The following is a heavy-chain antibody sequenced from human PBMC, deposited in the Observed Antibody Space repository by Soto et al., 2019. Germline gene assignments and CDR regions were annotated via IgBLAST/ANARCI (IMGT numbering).Heavy chain of an antibody. CDR3: ARVSSLYYNSDYGGYYFDY. V-gene: IGHV4-31*03. J-gene: IGHJ4*02. CDR1: GGSIRGGDYY. D-gene: IGHD3-10*01. Sequence: QVQLQESGPGLVKPSQTLSLTCTVSGGSIRGGDYYWSWIRQHPGKGLEWIGYIFYSWNSFYNPSLKSGVTISVDTSKNQFPLQLSSVTAADTAIYYCARVSSLYYNSDYGGYYFDYWGQGTLVSVSS. CDR2: IFYSWNS.